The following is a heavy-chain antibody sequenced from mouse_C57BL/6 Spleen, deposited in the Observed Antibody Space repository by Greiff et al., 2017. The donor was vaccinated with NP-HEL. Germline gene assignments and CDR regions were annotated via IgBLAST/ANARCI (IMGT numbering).Heavy chain of an antibody. CDR3: ARSITTVVATDY. CDR2: LDPSDSYP. Sequence: QVQLQQPGAELVRPGTSVKLSCKASGYTFTSYWMHWVKQRPGQGLEWIGELDPSDSYPNSNQKLKGKANLTVDTSSTTAYMQLSSLTSEDSAVYYCARSITTVVATDYWGQGTTLTVSS. J-gene: IGHJ2*01. D-gene: IGHD1-1*01. CDR1: GYTFTSYW. V-gene: IGHV1-59*01.